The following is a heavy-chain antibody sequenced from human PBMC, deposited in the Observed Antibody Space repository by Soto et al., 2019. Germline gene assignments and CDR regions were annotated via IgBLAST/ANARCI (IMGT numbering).Heavy chain of an antibody. CDR2: IIPIFGTA. Sequence: ASVKVSCKASGGTFSSYAISWVRQAPGQGLEWMGGIIPIFGTANYAQKFQGRVTITADESTSTAYMELSSLRSEDTAVYYCAIDWTDIVAYGMYVWAQGTTVTVSS. D-gene: IGHD5-12*01. CDR3: AIDWTDIVAYGMYV. CDR1: GGTFSSYA. V-gene: IGHV1-69*13. J-gene: IGHJ6*02.